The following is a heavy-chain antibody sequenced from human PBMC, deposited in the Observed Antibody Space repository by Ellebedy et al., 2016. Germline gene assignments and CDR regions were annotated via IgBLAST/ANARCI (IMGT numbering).Heavy chain of an antibody. D-gene: IGHD3-22*01. V-gene: IGHV3-7*04. J-gene: IGHJ4*02. CDR2: LKTDGSDK. CDR1: GFTFRNYW. Sequence: GESLKISXAASGFTFRNYWMGWVRQAPGKGLEWVANLKTDGSDKYYLDAVEGRFTVSRDNAKNSLFLEMNSLRVEDTAVYFCARRGSYDRCFYDYWGLGTLVTVSS. CDR3: ARRGSYDRCFYDY.